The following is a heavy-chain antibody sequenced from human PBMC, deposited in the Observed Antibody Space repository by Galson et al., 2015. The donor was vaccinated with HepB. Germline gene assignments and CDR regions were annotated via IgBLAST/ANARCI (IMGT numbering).Heavy chain of an antibody. J-gene: IGHJ6*02. CDR2: ISSSGSTI. CDR1: GFTFSSYE. Sequence: SLRLSCAASGFTFSSYEMNWVRQAPGKGLEWVSYISSSGSTIYHADSVKGRFTISRDNSKNTLYLQMNSLRAEDTAVYYCATKGGYDFWSGPGYYGMDVWGQGTTVTVSS. V-gene: IGHV3-48*03. CDR3: ATKGGYDFWSGPGYYGMDV. D-gene: IGHD3-3*01.